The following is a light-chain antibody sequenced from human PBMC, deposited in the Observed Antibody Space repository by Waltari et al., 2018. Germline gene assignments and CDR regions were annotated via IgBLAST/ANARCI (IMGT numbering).Light chain of an antibody. J-gene: IGLJ1*01. CDR2: EVN. CDR1: SSDIGRYYL. Sequence: QSALTQPPSASGSPGPSVALSSTGTSSDIGRYYLVSRYQQHPGKAPKLIISEVNKRPSWVPDRFSGAKSGNTASLTVSGLQAEDEADYYCSSHGGSDKFYVFGTGTKVTVL. V-gene: IGLV2-8*01. CDR3: SSHGGSDKFYV.